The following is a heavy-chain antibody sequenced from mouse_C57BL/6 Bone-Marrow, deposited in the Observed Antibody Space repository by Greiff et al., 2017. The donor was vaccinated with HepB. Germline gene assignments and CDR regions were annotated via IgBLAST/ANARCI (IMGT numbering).Heavy chain of an antibody. CDR1: GYTFTSYD. CDR2: IYPRDGST. Sequence: VQLQESGPELVKPGASVKLSCKASGYTFTSYDINWVKQRPGQGLERIGWIYPRDGSTKYNEKFKGKATLTVDTSSSTAYMELHSLTSEDSAVYFCAISYYYGSSFYYFDYWGQGTTLTVSS. J-gene: IGHJ2*01. CDR3: AISYYYGSSFYYFDY. D-gene: IGHD1-1*01. V-gene: IGHV1-85*01.